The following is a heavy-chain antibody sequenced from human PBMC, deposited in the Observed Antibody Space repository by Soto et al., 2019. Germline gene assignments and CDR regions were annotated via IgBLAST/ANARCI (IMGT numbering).Heavy chain of an antibody. CDR1: GFTFSSYG. Sequence: QVQLVESGGGVVQPGRSLRLSCAASGFTFSSYGMHWVRQAPGKGLEWVAVISYDGSNKYYADSVKGRFTISRDNSKNTLYLQMNSLRAEVTAVYYCASWAAAQAYWGQGTLVIVSS. D-gene: IGHD6-13*01. V-gene: IGHV3-30*03. J-gene: IGHJ4*02. CDR3: ASWAAAQAY. CDR2: ISYDGSNK.